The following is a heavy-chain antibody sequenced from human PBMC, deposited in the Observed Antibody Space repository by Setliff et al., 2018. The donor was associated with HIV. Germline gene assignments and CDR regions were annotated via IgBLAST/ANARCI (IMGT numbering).Heavy chain of an antibody. CDR2: IKQDGSKA. CDR3: ARDDSNGNTDAFDI. V-gene: IGHV3-7*04. D-gene: IGHD5-18*01. CDR1: GFTFSSYW. J-gene: IGHJ3*02. Sequence: PGGSLRLSCAASGFTFSSYWMSWVRQAPGKGLEWVADIKQDGSKAYYMDSVKGRFTISRDNPKNTLYLQMTSLRAEDTDVYYCARDDSNGNTDAFDIWGQGTTVTVSS.